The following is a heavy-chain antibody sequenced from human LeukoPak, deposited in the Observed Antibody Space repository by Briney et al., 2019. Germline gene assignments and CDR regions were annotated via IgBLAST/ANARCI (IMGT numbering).Heavy chain of an antibody. Sequence: SETLSLTCAVYGGSFSGYYWSWIRQPPGKGLEWIGEINHSGSTNYNPSLKSRVTISVDTSKNRFSLKLSSVTAADTAVYYCARHVYFDWLLLGANFDYWGQGTLVTVSS. CDR2: INHSGST. CDR3: ARHVYFDWLLLGANFDY. CDR1: GGSFSGYY. J-gene: IGHJ4*02. D-gene: IGHD3-9*01. V-gene: IGHV4-34*01.